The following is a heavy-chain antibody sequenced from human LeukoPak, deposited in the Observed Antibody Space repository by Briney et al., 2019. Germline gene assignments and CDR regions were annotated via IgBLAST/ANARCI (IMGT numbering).Heavy chain of an antibody. CDR2: INSGGSGT. J-gene: IGHJ4*02. CDR3: ATSLGPLTEY. CDR1: GFPLSSYW. D-gene: IGHD7-27*01. V-gene: IGHV3-74*01. Sequence: GGSLRLSCAASGFPLSSYWMHWVRQTAGKGLVWVSRINSGGSGTSYADSVEGRFTISRDNAKNILYLQMNSLRAGDTALYYCATSLGPLTEYWGQGTLVTVSS.